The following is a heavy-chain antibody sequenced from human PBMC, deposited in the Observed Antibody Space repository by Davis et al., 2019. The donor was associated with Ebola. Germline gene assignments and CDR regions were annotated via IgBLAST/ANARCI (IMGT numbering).Heavy chain of an antibody. Sequence: MPSETLSLTCTVSGGSISSSSYYWSWIRQPPGKGLEWIGYIYYSGSTSYSPSLKSRVTISIDTSKNQFSLKLTSVTAADTAVYYCARGRTPVDYWGQGTLVTVSS. CDR3: ARGRTPVDY. D-gene: IGHD4-23*01. V-gene: IGHV4-61*01. CDR2: IYYSGST. CDR1: GGSISSSSYY. J-gene: IGHJ4*02.